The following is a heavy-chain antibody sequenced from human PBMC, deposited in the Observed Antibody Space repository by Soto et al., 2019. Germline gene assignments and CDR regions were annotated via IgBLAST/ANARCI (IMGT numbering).Heavy chain of an antibody. D-gene: IGHD2-15*01. CDR2: ISAYNGNT. Sequence: GATVKVSCKASGYTFTSYGISWVRQAPGQGLEWMGWISAYNGNTNYAQKLQGRVTMTTDTSTSTAYMELRSLRSDDTAVYYCARDYSVVVVAAWGYWGQGTLVTVSS. CDR1: GYTFTSYG. CDR3: ARDYSVVVVAAWGY. V-gene: IGHV1-18*01. J-gene: IGHJ4*02.